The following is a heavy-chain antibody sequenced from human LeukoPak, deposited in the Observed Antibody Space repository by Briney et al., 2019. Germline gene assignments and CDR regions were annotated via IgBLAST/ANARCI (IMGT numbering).Heavy chain of an antibody. Sequence: TLSLTCTVSGGSISSGGYCWSWIRQHPGKGLEWIGYIYYSGSTYYNPSLKSRVTIAVDTSKNQFSLKLSSVTAADTAVYYCARDRSGSYFPDAFDIWGQGTMVTVPS. D-gene: IGHD1-26*01. CDR1: GGSISSGGYC. V-gene: IGHV4-31*03. CDR3: ARDRSGSYFPDAFDI. J-gene: IGHJ3*02. CDR2: IYYSGST.